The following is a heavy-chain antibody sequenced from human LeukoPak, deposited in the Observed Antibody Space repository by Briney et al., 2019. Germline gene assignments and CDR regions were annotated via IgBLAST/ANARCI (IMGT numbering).Heavy chain of an antibody. CDR1: GGSFSGYL. V-gene: IGHV4-34*01. CDR2: INHSGSA. Sequence: SETLSLTCGVYGGSFSGYLWNWIRQPPGKDLEWLGEINHSGSANYHPSLKSRVTISIDTSKNQVSLSLSSVTAADTAVYYCAGGPRDSFSNWFDPWGQGTLVTVSS. J-gene: IGHJ5*02. D-gene: IGHD3-16*01. CDR3: AGGPRDSFSNWFDP.